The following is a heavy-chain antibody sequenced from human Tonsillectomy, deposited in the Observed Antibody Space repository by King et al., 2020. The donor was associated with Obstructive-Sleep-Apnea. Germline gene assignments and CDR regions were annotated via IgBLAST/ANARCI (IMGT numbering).Heavy chain of an antibody. D-gene: IGHD2-15*01. Sequence: QLQESGPGLVKPSETLSLTCTVSCVSVSTITYYWAWIRQPPGKGLEWIGRIYYSGTTYYNPSLQSRVTISVDTSTNQFSLKLSSVTAADMAVYYCAKDEADMEGLAGVFDYWGQGALVTVSS. CDR2: IYYSGTT. CDR3: AKDEADMEGLAGVFDY. CDR1: CVSVSTITYY. J-gene: IGHJ4*02. V-gene: IGHV4-39*07.